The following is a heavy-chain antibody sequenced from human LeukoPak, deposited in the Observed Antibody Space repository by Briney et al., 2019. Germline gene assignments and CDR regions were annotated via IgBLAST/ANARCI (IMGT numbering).Heavy chain of an antibody. D-gene: IGHD2-15*01. V-gene: IGHV1-8*01. CDR2: MNPNSGNT. Sequence: ASVKVSCKASGYTFTSYDINWVRQATGQELEWMGWMNPNSGNTGYAQKFQGRVTMTRSTSISTAYMELSSLRSEDTAVYYCARGRVVVVAATDSPVDYWGQGTLVTVSS. CDR1: GYTFTSYD. J-gene: IGHJ4*02. CDR3: ARGRVVVVAATDSPVDY.